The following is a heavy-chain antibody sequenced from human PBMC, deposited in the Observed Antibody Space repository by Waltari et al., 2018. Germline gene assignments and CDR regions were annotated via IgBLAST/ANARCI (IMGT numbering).Heavy chain of an antibody. CDR2: VYYTGIA. J-gene: IGHJ4*02. D-gene: IGHD6-19*01. Sequence: HLQESGPKLVKPSETLSLICSVSGDSLIRSSHHWGWVRQPPGRGMEWIGNVYYTGIAFYNPSLRSRVNMSVDTSKNEFSLSLTSVTAADTSVYFCARHERGWQVVKNSHFDYWGQGILVSVSS. CDR1: GDSLIRSSHH. CDR3: ARHERGWQVVKNSHFDY. V-gene: IGHV4-39*01.